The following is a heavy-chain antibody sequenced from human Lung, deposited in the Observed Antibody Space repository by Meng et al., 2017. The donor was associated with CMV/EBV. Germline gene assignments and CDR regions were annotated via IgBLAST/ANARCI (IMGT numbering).Heavy chain of an antibody. J-gene: IGHJ4*02. CDR2: ISSSGSTI. Sequence: SXKISXAASGFTFSSYEMNWVRQAPGKGLEWVSYISSSGSTIYYTDSVKGRFTISRDNAKNSLYLQMNSLRAEDTAVYYCARERGRDGYNSGWVKDYWGQGXLVTVSS. D-gene: IGHD5-24*01. V-gene: IGHV3-48*03. CDR1: GFTFSSYE. CDR3: ARERGRDGYNSGWVKDY.